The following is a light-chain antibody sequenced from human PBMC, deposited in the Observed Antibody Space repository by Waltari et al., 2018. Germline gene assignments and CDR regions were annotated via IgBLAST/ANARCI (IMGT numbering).Light chain of an antibody. Sequence: QSALAQPASVSASPGQSITISCTGSSSDVDFYDLVSWYQHYPGKAPKLIIYEVFKRPSGVSARFSASKSGNTASLTISGLQAEDEADYFCCSYAGNTVRYVFGTGTTVTVL. CDR2: EVF. CDR3: CSYAGNTVRYV. J-gene: IGLJ1*01. CDR1: SSDVDFYDL. V-gene: IGLV2-23*02.